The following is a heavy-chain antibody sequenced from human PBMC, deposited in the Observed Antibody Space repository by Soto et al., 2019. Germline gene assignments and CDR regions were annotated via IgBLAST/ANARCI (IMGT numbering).Heavy chain of an antibody. CDR3: ATKLRGDYPFEY. Sequence: EVQLLESGGGLVQPGGSLTLSCAASGFTFNTYSMNWVRQAPGKGLEWVSVISATGGTTYYADSMKGRFTISRDNSENMLHLQMNSLRAEDTAVYYCATKLRGDYPFEYWGQGILVTVSS. J-gene: IGHJ4*02. CDR1: GFTFNTYS. D-gene: IGHD2-21*01. CDR2: ISATGGTT. V-gene: IGHV3-23*01.